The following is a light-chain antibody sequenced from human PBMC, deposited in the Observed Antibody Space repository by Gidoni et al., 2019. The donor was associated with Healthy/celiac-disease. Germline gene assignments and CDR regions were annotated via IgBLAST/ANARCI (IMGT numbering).Light chain of an antibody. Sequence: QSALTHPASVSGSPGQSNAISCTGTSSAVGGYNYVPWYQQHPGKAPKLMVYEVSNRPSGVPDRFSGSKSGNTASLTISGLQAEDEADYYCSSYTSSHVVFGGGTKLTVL. CDR1: SSAVGGYNY. CDR2: EVS. J-gene: IGLJ2*01. V-gene: IGLV2-14*01. CDR3: SSYTSSHVV.